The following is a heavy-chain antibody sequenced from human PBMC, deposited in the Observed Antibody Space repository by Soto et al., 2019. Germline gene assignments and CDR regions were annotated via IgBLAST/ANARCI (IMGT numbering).Heavy chain of an antibody. CDR3: AREIVTTVTTNLDY. CDR1: GFTFSSYG. Sequence: GSLRLSCAASGFTFSSYGMHWVRQAPGKGLEWVAVIWYDGSNKYYADSVKGRFAISRDNSKNTLYLQMNSLRAEDTAVYYCAREIVTTVTTNLDYWGQGTLVTVSS. V-gene: IGHV3-33*01. CDR2: IWYDGSNK. D-gene: IGHD4-17*01. J-gene: IGHJ4*02.